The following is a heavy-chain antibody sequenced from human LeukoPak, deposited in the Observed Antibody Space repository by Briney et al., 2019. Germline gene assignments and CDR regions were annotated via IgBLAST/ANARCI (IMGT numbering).Heavy chain of an antibody. J-gene: IGHJ4*02. CDR2: IYYSGST. CDR1: GGSISSSSYY. D-gene: IGHD2-15*01. CDR3: ARALLTHEFDY. Sequence: SETLSLTCTVSGGSISSSSYYWGWIRQPPGKGLEWIGSIYYSGSTYYNPSLKSRVTISVDTSKNQFSLKLSSVTAADTAVYYCARALLTHEFDYWGQGTPVTVSS. V-gene: IGHV4-39*01.